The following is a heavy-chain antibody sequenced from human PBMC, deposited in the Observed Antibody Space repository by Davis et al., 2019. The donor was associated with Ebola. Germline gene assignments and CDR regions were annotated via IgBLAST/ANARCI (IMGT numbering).Heavy chain of an antibody. CDR3: ARSNWFDP. V-gene: IGHV4-34*01. CDR2: INHSGTT. J-gene: IGHJ5*02. CDR1: GGSFSAYY. Sequence: MPSETLSLTCAVYGGSFSAYYWTWIRQPPGKGLEWLGEINHSGTTNYNPSLKSRVTISVDTSKNQFSLRLSSVTAADTAVYYCARSNWFDPWGQGTLVTVSS.